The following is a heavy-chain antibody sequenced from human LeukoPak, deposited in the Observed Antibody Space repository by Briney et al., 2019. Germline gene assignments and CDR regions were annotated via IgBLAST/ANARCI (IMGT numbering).Heavy chain of an antibody. CDR3: TRLDRGDYYAY. D-gene: IGHD3-10*01. Sequence: GGSLRLSCAASGFTFSGSAMHWVRQASGKGLEWVGRIRSKANSYATAYAASVKGRFTISRDDSKNTAYLQMNSLKTEDTAVYYCTRLDRGDYYAYWGQGTLVTVSS. J-gene: IGHJ4*02. CDR2: IRSKANSYAT. V-gene: IGHV3-73*01. CDR1: GFTFSGSA.